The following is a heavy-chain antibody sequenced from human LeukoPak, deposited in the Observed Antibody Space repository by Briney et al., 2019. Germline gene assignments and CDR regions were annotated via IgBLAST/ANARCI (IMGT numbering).Heavy chain of an antibody. D-gene: IGHD6-6*01. Sequence: SETLSLTCSVSGGSISSYYWSWIRQPPGKGLEWIGEINHSGSTNYNPSLKSRVTISVDTSKNQFSLKLSSVTAADTAVYYCARGPRIAARRPTFQHWGQGTLVTVSS. CDR2: INHSGST. CDR1: GGSISSYY. J-gene: IGHJ1*01. CDR3: ARGPRIAARRPTFQH. V-gene: IGHV4-59*12.